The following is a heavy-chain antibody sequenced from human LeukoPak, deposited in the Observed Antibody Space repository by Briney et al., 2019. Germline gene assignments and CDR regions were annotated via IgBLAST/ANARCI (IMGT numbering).Heavy chain of an antibody. CDR2: ISYDGSNK. J-gene: IGHJ5*02. D-gene: IGHD3-10*01. CDR3: ANIKLPTNWFDP. CDR1: GFTFSSYG. Sequence: GGSLRLSCAASGFTFSSYGMHWVRQAPGKGLEWVAVISYDGSNKYYADSVKGRFTISRDNSKNTLYLQMNSLRAEDTAVYYCANIKLPTNWFDPWGQGTLVTVSS. V-gene: IGHV3-30*18.